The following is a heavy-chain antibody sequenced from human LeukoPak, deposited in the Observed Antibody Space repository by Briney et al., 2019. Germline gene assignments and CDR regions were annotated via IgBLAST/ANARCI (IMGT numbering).Heavy chain of an antibody. CDR3: AKGYSYGHWGDD. V-gene: IGHV3-33*06. CDR1: RFTFSSYG. Sequence: GGSLRLSCAASRFTFSSYGMHWVRQAPGKGLEWVAVIWYDGSNKYYADSVKGRFTISRDNSKNTLYLQMNSLRDENTAVYYCAKGYSYGHWGDDWGQGTLVTVSS. D-gene: IGHD5-18*01. CDR2: IWYDGSNK. J-gene: IGHJ4*02.